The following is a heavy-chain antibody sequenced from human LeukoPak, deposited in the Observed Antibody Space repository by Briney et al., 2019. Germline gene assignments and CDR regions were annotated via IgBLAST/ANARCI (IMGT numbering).Heavy chain of an antibody. Sequence: SETLSLTCTVSGGSIIDYYWYWIRQSPGKGLEWIAYVHSSGNSNHNPSLKSRVTISVDTSKNHLSLRLTAVTAADTAVYYRARRPASRLTFDYWGHGTLVTVSS. CDR1: GGSIIDYY. CDR3: ARRPASRLTFDY. V-gene: IGHV4-59*01. J-gene: IGHJ4*01. CDR2: VHSSGNS. D-gene: IGHD2-2*01.